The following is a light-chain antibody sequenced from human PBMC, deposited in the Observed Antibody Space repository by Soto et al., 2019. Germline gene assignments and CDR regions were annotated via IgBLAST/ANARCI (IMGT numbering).Light chain of an antibody. CDR1: HDITSY. CDR2: DAS. V-gene: IGKV1-33*01. CDR3: QQYENLPRFI. Sequence: DIQMTQSPSSLSASVGDRLTITCQASHDITSYLNWYQHKPGKAPKLLIYDASNLETGVSSRFSGSGSGTDFTLTISSLQPEDIATYFCQQYENLPRFIFGPGTKVDIK. J-gene: IGKJ3*01.